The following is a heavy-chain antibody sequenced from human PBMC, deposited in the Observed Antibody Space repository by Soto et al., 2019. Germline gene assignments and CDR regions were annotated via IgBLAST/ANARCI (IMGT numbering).Heavy chain of an antibody. Sequence: QVQLVQSGAEVKKPGASVKVSCKASGYTFTRYGISWVRQAPGQGLEWMGWISAYNGNTNYAQKLQGRVTMTTDTSTSTAYMELRSLRSDDTAVYYCARVTTVTKYYYYYYMDVWGKGTTVTVSS. V-gene: IGHV1-18*01. CDR1: GYTFTRYG. J-gene: IGHJ6*03. CDR2: ISAYNGNT. CDR3: ARVTTVTKYYYYYYMDV. D-gene: IGHD4-4*01.